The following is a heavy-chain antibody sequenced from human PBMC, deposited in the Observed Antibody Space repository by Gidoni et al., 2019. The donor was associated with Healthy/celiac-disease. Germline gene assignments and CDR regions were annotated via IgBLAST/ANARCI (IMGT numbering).Heavy chain of an antibody. CDR3: SSDRLRGAYYYGMVV. J-gene: IGHJ6*02. V-gene: IGHV3-30-3*01. CDR2: LSYDGSNK. D-gene: IGHD4-17*01. CDR1: VFTFRRYA. Sequence: QVQRVEARGGGVQPGRSVRLSCAANVFTFRRYAMHWVRQAPGQGLEWVAVLSYDGSNKYSDYSVKGRFTISRDNSKTTLSLQMNSLSVEATAVYYCSSDRLRGAYYYGMVVWGQGTTVTVSS.